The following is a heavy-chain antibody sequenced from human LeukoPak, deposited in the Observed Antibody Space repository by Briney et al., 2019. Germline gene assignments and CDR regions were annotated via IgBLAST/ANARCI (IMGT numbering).Heavy chain of an antibody. Sequence: PGRSLRLSCAASGFTFSAYGMHWVRQAPGKGLEWVAVIWYGGNNEYYADSVKGRFTISRDNAKKTLYLQMNSLRPEDTAVYFCAKDRGYYDDSGYFDYWGQGTLVTVSS. CDR2: IWYGGNNE. CDR1: GFTFSAYG. CDR3: AKDRGYYDDSGYFDY. V-gene: IGHV3-30*18. D-gene: IGHD3-22*01. J-gene: IGHJ4*02.